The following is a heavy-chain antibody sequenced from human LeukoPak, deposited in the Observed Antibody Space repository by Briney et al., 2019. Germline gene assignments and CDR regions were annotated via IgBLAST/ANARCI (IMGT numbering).Heavy chain of an antibody. CDR1: GGTFSSYA. Sequence: GASVKVSCKASGGTFSSYAISWVRQAPGQGLEWMGGIIPIFGTANYAQKFQGRVTITTDESTSTAYMELSRLRSDDTAVYYCFNSRWDAFDIWGQGTMVTVSS. D-gene: IGHD4-23*01. V-gene: IGHV1-69*05. CDR2: IIPIFGTA. CDR3: FNSRWDAFDI. J-gene: IGHJ3*02.